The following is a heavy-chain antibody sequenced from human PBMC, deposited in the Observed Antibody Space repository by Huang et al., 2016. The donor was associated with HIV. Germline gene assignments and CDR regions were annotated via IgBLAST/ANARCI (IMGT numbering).Heavy chain of an antibody. Sequence: QVQLVESGGGVVQPGRSLRISCAASGFTFSSYGMHWVRQAPGKGGGWVAVISYDGKTKYYADSGKGRFSIARDNSKTTVYLQLNSLRVEDTAVYYCAKGGSAAAVLDFWGQGTLVTVSS. CDR2: ISYDGKTK. CDR1: GFTFSSYG. D-gene: IGHD6-13*01. CDR3: AKGGSAAAVLDF. V-gene: IGHV3-30*18. J-gene: IGHJ4*02.